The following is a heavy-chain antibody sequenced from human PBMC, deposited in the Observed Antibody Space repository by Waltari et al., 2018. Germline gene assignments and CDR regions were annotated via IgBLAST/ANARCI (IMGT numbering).Heavy chain of an antibody. Sequence: EVQLVESGGGLLQPGGSLRLSCSASVFTFSTSWMHWVRQVPGKGLVWVSRIDTHGSRTDYADSVKGRFTISRDNAKNTLYLQMNSLRVEDTALYYCARDLGGSGSDWGQGTLVTVSS. J-gene: IGHJ4*02. V-gene: IGHV3-74*01. D-gene: IGHD1-26*01. CDR1: VFTFSTSW. CDR3: ARDLGGSGSD. CDR2: IDTHGSRT.